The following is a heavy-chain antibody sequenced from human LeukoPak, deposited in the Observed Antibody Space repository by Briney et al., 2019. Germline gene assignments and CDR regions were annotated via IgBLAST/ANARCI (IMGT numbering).Heavy chain of an antibody. CDR3: ARAPGRYYYGSGSFDY. J-gene: IGHJ4*02. CDR1: GGSVSSGSYY. D-gene: IGHD3-10*01. V-gene: IGHV4-61*01. CDR2: IYYSGST. Sequence: SETLSLTCTVSGGSVSSGSYYWSWIRQPPGKGLEWIGYIYYSGSTNYNPSLKSRVTISVDTSKNQFSLKLSSVTAADTAVYYCARAPGRYYYGSGSFDYWGQGTLVTVSS.